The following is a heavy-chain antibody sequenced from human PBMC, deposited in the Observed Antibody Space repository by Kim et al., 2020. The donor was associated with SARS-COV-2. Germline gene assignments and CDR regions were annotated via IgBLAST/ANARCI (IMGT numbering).Heavy chain of an antibody. Sequence: GGSLRLSCTASRFTFSNFAMSWVRLAPGKGLEWVSTISGSGDTTYYADSVRGRFTISRDNSKNTLYLQMNSLRADDTAVYYCAKVDLRPIYAFYVWGQGT. CDR2: ISGSGDTT. J-gene: IGHJ3*01. D-gene: IGHD3-3*01. CDR3: AKVDLRPIYAFYV. CDR1: RFTFSNFA. V-gene: IGHV3-23*01.